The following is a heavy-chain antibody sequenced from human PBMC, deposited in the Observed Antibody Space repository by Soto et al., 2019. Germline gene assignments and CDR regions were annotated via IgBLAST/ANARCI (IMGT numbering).Heavy chain of an antibody. CDR1: GYTFTTYY. D-gene: IGHD6-13*01. CDR2: INPSGRST. V-gene: IGHV1-46*01. Sequence: ASVKVSCKASGYTFTTYYMHWVRQAPGQGLEWMGVINPSGRSTTYAQKFQGRVTVTRDTSTSTVYMELSSLRSEDMAVYYCARTDSSYDMDVWGQGTTATVSS. CDR3: ARTDSSYDMDV. J-gene: IGHJ6*02.